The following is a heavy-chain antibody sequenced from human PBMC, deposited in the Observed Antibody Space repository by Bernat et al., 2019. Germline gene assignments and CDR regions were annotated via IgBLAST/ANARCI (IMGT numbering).Heavy chain of an antibody. D-gene: IGHD3-3*01. Sequence: QVQLVQSGAEVKKPGASVQVSCKASGYTFTSYGISWVRQAPGQGLEWMGRIIPILGIANYAQKFQGRVMITADRSTSTAYMELSSLRSKDTAVYYCARDIPLGSGLQSDAFDIWGQGTMVTVSS. V-gene: IGHV1-69*04. CDR3: ARDIPLGSGLQSDAFDI. CDR2: IIPILGIA. J-gene: IGHJ3*02. CDR1: GYTFTSYG.